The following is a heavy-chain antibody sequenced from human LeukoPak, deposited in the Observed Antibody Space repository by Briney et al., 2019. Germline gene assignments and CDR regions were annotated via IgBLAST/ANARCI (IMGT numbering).Heavy chain of an antibody. Sequence: ASVKVSCKASGYTFTSYGISWVRQAPGQGLEWMGWISAYNGNTNYAQKLQGRVTMTTDTSTSTAYMELRSLRSDDTAVYYCARDFSDGITIFGVPRGFDPWGQGTLVTVSS. CDR3: ARDFSDGITIFGVPRGFDP. CDR1: GYTFTSYG. J-gene: IGHJ5*02. V-gene: IGHV1-18*01. CDR2: ISAYNGNT. D-gene: IGHD3-3*01.